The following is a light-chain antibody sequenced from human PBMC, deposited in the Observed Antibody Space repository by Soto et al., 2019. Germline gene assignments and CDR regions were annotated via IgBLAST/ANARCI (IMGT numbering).Light chain of an antibody. CDR2: KAS. CDR3: QQYNDNWT. CDR1: QSISSW. V-gene: IGKV1-5*03. Sequence: DIPMTQSPSTLSASVGDRVTITCRASQSISSWLAWYQQKPGQAPKLLIYKASTLQSGVPSRFSGSGSGTECTLAISSLQPDDSATYYCQQYNDNWTFGQGTKVEIK. J-gene: IGKJ1*01.